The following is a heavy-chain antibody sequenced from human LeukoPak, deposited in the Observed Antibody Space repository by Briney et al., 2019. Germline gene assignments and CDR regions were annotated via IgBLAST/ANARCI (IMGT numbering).Heavy chain of an antibody. CDR3: ARGAETTGDY. J-gene: IGHJ4*02. D-gene: IGHD4-17*01. Sequence: SETLSLTCAVYGGSFSGYYWSWIRQPLGEGLEWIGEINHSGSTNYNPSLKSRVTISVDTCKNQFSLKLSSVTAADTAVYYCARGAETTGDYWGQGTLVTVSS. CDR2: INHSGST. V-gene: IGHV4-34*01. CDR1: GGSFSGYY.